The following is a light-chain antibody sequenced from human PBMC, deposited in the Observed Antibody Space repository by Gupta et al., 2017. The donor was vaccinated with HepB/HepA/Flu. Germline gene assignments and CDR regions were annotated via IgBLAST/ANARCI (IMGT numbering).Light chain of an antibody. CDR2: NVN. J-gene: IGLJ1*01. CDR1: SSDVGGYNY. V-gene: IGLV2-11*01. Sequence: QSALTQPRSVSGSPGQSVTISCTGTSSDVGGYNYVSWYQQHPEKAPKLIIYNVNRRPSGVPDRFSGSTSGNTASLTISGLQAEDEAHYYCCSYAGSYTYVFASGTEVTVL. CDR3: CSYAGSYTYV.